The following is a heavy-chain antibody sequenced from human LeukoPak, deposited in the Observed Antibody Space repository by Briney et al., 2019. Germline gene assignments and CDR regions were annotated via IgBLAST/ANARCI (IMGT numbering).Heavy chain of an antibody. D-gene: IGHD3-22*01. J-gene: IGHJ4*02. CDR2: IYYSGST. V-gene: IGHV4-59*08. Sequence: PSETLSLTCTVSGGSISSYYWSWIRQPPGKGLEWIGYIYYSGSTNYNPSLKSRVTISVDTSKNQFSLKLSSVTAADTAVYYCASSEGYYYDSSGYNYFDYWGQGTLVTVSS. CDR1: GGSISSYY. CDR3: ASSEGYYYDSSGYNYFDY.